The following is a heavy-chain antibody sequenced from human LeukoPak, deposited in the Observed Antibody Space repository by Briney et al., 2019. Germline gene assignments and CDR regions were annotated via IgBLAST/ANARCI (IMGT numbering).Heavy chain of an antibody. Sequence: GGSLRLSCAASGFTFSSYAMGWVRQAPGKGLEWVSLISGNGGGTYYADSVKGRFTISRDNSKNTLYLQMSSLRAEDTAVYYCAKDRYGDFFLYYFDYWGQGTLVTVSS. CDR1: GFTFSSYA. V-gene: IGHV3-23*01. D-gene: IGHD4-17*01. J-gene: IGHJ4*02. CDR3: AKDRYGDFFLYYFDY. CDR2: ISGNGGGT.